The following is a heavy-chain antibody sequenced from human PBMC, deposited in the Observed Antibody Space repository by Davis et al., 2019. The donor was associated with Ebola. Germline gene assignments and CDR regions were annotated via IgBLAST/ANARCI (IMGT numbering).Heavy chain of an antibody. J-gene: IGHJ4*02. CDR2: ISSSSSTI. V-gene: IGHV3-48*02. CDR1: GFTFGTYT. CDR3: ACTIFGVVSSFDH. Sequence: GESLKISCAASGFTFGTYTMNWVRQAPGKGLEWVSYISSSSSTIYYADSVKGRFTISRDNARNSLYLQMNSLRDEDTAVYYCACTIFGVVSSFDHWGQGTLVTVSS. D-gene: IGHD3-3*01.